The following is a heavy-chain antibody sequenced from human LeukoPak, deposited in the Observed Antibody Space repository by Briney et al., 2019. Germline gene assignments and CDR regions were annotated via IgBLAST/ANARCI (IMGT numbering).Heavy chain of an antibody. CDR3: AREGGHYYGSGSYTPNFYGMDV. J-gene: IGHJ6*02. D-gene: IGHD3-10*01. CDR1: GFTFSSYS. CDR2: ISSSSSYI. V-gene: IGHV3-21*01. Sequence: GGSLRLSCAASGFTFSSYSMNWVRQAPGKGLEWVSSISSSSSYIYYADSVKGRFTISRDNAKNSLYLQMNSLRAEDTAVYYCAREGGHYYGSGSYTPNFYGMDVWGQGTTVTVSS.